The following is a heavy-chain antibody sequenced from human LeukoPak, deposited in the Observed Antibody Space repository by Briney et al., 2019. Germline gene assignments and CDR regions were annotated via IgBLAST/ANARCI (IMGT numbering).Heavy chain of an antibody. CDR3: AKDRTVLTGLFDY. CDR1: GFTFSSYS. D-gene: IGHD3-9*01. CDR2: ISSSSSTI. Sequence: GGSLRLSCAASGFTFSSYSMNWVRQAPGKGLEWVSYISSSSSTIYYADSVKGRFTISRDNAKNSLYLQMNSLRAEDTAVYYCAKDRTVLTGLFDYWGQGTLVTVSS. V-gene: IGHV3-48*01. J-gene: IGHJ4*02.